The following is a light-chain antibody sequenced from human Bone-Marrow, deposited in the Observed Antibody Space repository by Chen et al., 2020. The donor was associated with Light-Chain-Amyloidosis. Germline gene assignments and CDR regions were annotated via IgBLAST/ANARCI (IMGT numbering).Light chain of an antibody. CDR1: SSDVGGDNH. Sequence: QSALTQPASVSGSPGQSITISCTGTSSDVGGDNHVSWYQQPPDKAPKLMIYEVTNRPSWVPDRFSGSKSDNTASLTISGLQTEDEADYFCSSYTITNTLVFGSGTRVTV. CDR2: EVT. V-gene: IGLV2-14*01. CDR3: SSYTITNTLV. J-gene: IGLJ1*01.